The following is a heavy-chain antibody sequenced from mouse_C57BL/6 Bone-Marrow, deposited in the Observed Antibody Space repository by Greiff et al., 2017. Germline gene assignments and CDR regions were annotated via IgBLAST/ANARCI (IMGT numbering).Heavy chain of an antibody. CDR3: ARSDGYYFYWYFDV. CDR1: GYTFTDYY. V-gene: IGHV1-26*01. Sequence: EVQLQQSGPELVKPGASVKISCKASGYTFTDYYMNWVKQSHGKSLEWIGDINPNNGGTSYNQKFKGKATLTVDKSSSTAYMELRSLTSEDSAVYYCARSDGYYFYWYFDVWGTGTTVTVSS. CDR2: INPNNGGT. D-gene: IGHD2-3*01. J-gene: IGHJ1*03.